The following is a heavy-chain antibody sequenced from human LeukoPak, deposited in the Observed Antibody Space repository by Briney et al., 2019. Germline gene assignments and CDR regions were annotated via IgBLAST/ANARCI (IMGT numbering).Heavy chain of an antibody. CDR3: ARGGGRHVEY. CDR1: GFTFSNYG. D-gene: IGHD3-16*01. Sequence: GGSLRLSCAASGFTFSNYGMSWVRQAPGKGLEWVANIKEDGSEKNYVDSVKGRFTISRDNAKNSLYLQMNILRAEDTAVYYCARGGGRHVEYWGQGNLVTVSS. CDR2: IKEDGSEK. V-gene: IGHV3-7*05. J-gene: IGHJ4*02.